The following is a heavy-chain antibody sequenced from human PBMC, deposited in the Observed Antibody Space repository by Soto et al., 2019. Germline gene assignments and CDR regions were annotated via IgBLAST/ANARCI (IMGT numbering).Heavy chain of an antibody. CDR1: GYTFSGYY. CDR3: ARSLTEGYCTITGCYTRPLYGMDV. J-gene: IGHJ6*02. Sequence: VASVKVSCKASGYTFSGYYIHWLRRAPGQGLEWMGWINPNSGGTNYAQKFQGRVTVTRDTPTSTAYMELSRLTSDDTAVYYCARSLTEGYCTITGCYTRPLYGMDVWGQGTTVTVS. CDR2: INPNSGGT. V-gene: IGHV1-2*02. D-gene: IGHD2-2*02.